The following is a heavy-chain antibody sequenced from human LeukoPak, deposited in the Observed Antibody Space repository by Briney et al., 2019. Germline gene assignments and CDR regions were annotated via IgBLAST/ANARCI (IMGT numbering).Heavy chain of an antibody. CDR3: ARVTIVGATTPDYFDY. Sequence: SETLSLTCTVSGGSISSYYWSWIRQPPGKGLEWIGYIYYSGSTNYNPSLKSRVTIPVDTSKNQFSLKLSSVTAADTAVYYCARVTIVGATTPDYFDYWGQGTLVTVSS. V-gene: IGHV4-59*01. D-gene: IGHD1-26*01. CDR2: IYYSGST. CDR1: GGSISSYY. J-gene: IGHJ4*02.